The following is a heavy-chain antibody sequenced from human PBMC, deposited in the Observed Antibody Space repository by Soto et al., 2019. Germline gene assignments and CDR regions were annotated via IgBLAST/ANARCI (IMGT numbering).Heavy chain of an antibody. Sequence: PSETLSLTCAVSGASVISTKWWSWVRQSPGKGLEWIGEIHHSETTNYNPSLESRVTISIDKSNNQFSLKLSSVTAADTAVYYCARERITMVRGVNVNWFDPWGQGTLVTVSS. J-gene: IGHJ5*02. V-gene: IGHV4-4*02. CDR1: GASVISTKW. CDR2: IHHSETT. D-gene: IGHD3-10*01. CDR3: ARERITMVRGVNVNWFDP.